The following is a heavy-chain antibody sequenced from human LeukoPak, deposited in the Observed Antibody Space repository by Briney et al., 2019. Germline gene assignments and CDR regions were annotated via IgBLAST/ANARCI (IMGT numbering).Heavy chain of an antibody. J-gene: IGHJ4*02. V-gene: IGHV1-2*02. CDR1: GYTFTGYY. CDR2: INPNSGGT. Sequence: GASVKVSCKASGYTFTGYYMHWVRQAPGQGLEWMGWINPNSGGTNYAQKFQGRVTMTRDTSISTAYMELSRLRSDDTAVYYCARDHYGSGSYEQYSNWGQGTLVTVSS. D-gene: IGHD3-10*01. CDR3: ARDHYGSGSYEQYSN.